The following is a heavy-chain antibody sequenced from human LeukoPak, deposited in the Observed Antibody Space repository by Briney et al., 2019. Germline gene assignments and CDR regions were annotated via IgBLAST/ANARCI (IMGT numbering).Heavy chain of an antibody. CDR1: GFNFNKYE. D-gene: IGHD6-19*01. J-gene: IGHJ4*02. Sequence: PGGSLRLSCAASGFNFNKYEMNWVRQAPGKGMEWISYINGRGATIENADSVRGRFTISRDNAKNSLFLQMNSLRAEDTAVYCCARDGDNGWDFDCWGQGTLVTVSS. V-gene: IGHV3-48*03. CDR3: ARDGDNGWDFDC. CDR2: INGRGATI.